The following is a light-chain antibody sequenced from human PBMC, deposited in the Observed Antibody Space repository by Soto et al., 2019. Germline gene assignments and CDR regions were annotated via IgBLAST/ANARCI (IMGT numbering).Light chain of an antibody. Sequence: EIVLTQSPATLSLSPWERVTLSCRASQSVNSKVAWYQQKPGQAPRLLIYGASTRATGIPARFSGSGSGTEFTLTISSLQSEDFAVYYCQQYNYWPPITFGQGTRLEIK. V-gene: IGKV3-15*01. CDR3: QQYNYWPPIT. CDR2: GAS. J-gene: IGKJ5*01. CDR1: QSVNSK.